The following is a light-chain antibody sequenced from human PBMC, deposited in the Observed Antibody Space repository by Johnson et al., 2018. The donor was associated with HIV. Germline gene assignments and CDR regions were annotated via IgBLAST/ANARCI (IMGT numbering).Light chain of an antibody. V-gene: IGLV1-51*02. CDR1: SSNIENYF. J-gene: IGLJ1*01. Sequence: QSLLTQPPSVSAAPGQRVNISCSGHSSNIENYFVSWYQQLPGAAPRLLIYEDYKRPSGIPDRFSGSKSGASATLGITGLQPGDEADYYCGVWDASLSPHYVFGTGTTITIL. CDR3: GVWDASLSPHYV. CDR2: EDY.